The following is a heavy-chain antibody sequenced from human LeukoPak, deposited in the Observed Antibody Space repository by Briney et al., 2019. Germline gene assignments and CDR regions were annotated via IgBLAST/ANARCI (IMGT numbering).Heavy chain of an antibody. D-gene: IGHD5-18*01. CDR1: GFTFSSYS. Sequence: GGSLRLSCAASGFTFSSYSMNWVRQAPGKGLEWVSSISSSSSYIYYADSVKGRFTISRDNYKKTLDLQMNSLRVDDTAVYFCAKDDGYTLNHWGQGTLVTVSS. V-gene: IGHV3-21*01. J-gene: IGHJ5*02. CDR3: AKDDGYTLNH. CDR2: ISSSSSYI.